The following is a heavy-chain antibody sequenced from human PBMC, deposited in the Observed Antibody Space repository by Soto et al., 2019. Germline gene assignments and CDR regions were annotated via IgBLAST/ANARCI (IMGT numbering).Heavy chain of an antibody. CDR1: GFTFSSYA. Sequence: LRLSCAASGFTFSSYAMHWVRQAPGKGQEWVAVISYDGSNKYYADSVKGRFTISRDNSKNTLYLQMNSLRAEDTAVYYCARDRIYSSGPGYFDYWGQGTLVTVSS. CDR3: ARDRIYSSGPGYFDY. D-gene: IGHD3-22*01. CDR2: ISYDGSNK. J-gene: IGHJ4*02. V-gene: IGHV3-30-3*01.